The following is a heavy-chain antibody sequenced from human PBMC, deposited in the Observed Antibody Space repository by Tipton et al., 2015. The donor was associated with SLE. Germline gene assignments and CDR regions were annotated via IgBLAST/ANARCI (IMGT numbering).Heavy chain of an antibody. CDR3: ARGLRQLAHYYYYYMDV. CDR1: GGSLSGYY. CDR2: INHSGNT. V-gene: IGHV4-34*01. Sequence: TLSLTCAVYGGSLSGYYWNWIRQPPGKGLEWIGEINHSGNTNYNSSLKSRVTMSVDSSKDQFSLRLSSVTAADTAIYYCARGLRQLAHYYYYYMDVWGKGTTVTVSS. D-gene: IGHD6-13*01. J-gene: IGHJ6*03.